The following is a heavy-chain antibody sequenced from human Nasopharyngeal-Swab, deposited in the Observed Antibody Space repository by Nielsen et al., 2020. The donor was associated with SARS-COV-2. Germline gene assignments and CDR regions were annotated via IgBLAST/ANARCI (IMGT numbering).Heavy chain of an antibody. CDR3: ARADGRFVNWFDP. CDR1: GFTVSSNY. V-gene: IGHV3-53*01. CDR2: IYSGGST. J-gene: IGHJ5*02. Sequence: GESLKISCAASGFTVSSNYMSWVRQAPGKGLEWVSVIYSGGSTYYADSVKGRFTISRDNSKNTLYLQMNSLRAEDTAVYYCARADGRFVNWFDPWGQGTLVTVSS. D-gene: IGHD2-15*01.